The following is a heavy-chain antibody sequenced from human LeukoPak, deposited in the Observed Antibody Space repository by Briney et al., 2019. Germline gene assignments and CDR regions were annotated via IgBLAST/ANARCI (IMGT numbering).Heavy chain of an antibody. V-gene: IGHV5-51*01. CDR3: ARLGAVAANAFDI. CDR1: GYSFTSYW. Sequence: GESLKISCKGSGYSFTSYWIGWVRQMPGKGLGWMGIIYPGDSDTRYSPSFQGQVTISADKSISTAYLQWSSLKASDTAMYYCARLGAVAANAFDIWGQGTMVTVSS. J-gene: IGHJ3*02. CDR2: IYPGDSDT. D-gene: IGHD6-19*01.